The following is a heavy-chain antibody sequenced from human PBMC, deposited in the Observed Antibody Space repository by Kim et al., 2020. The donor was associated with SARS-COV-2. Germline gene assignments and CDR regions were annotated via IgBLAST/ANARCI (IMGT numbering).Heavy chain of an antibody. J-gene: IGHJ3*02. CDR1: GYTFTSYY. D-gene: IGHD3-22*01. V-gene: IGHV1-46*01. Sequence: ASVKVSCKASGYTFTSYYMHWVRQAPGQGLEWMGIINPSGGSTSYAQKFQGRVTMTRDTSTSTVYMELSSLRSEDTAVYYCARDRAELHDSSGYYGPPDAFDIWGQGTMVTVSS. CDR2: INPSGGST. CDR3: ARDRAELHDSSGYYGPPDAFDI.